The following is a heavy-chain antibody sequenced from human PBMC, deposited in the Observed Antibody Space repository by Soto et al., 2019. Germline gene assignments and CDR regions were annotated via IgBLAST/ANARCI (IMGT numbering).Heavy chain of an antibody. CDR3: ARERGAMVRRVITPHYYYYGMDV. V-gene: IGHV4-34*01. D-gene: IGHD3-10*01. CDR2: INHSGST. CDR1: GGSFSGYY. J-gene: IGHJ6*02. Sequence: SETLSLTCSVYGGSFSGYYWSWIRQPPGKGLEWIGEINHSGSTNYNPSLKSRVTISVDTSKNQFSLKLSSVTAADTAVYYCARERGAMVRRVITPHYYYYGMDVWGQGNTVT.